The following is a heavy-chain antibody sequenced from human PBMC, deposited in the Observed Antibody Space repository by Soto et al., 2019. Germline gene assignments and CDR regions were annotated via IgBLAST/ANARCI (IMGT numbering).Heavy chain of an antibody. CDR1: GYTFSSYG. V-gene: IGHV1-18*01. Sequence: ASVKVSCKASGYTFSSYGINWVRQAPGQGLEWLGWISPYDGNTKYAQILQGRVSMTTDTSTKTAYMEVRSLRSDDTAVYYCARSDYDVRSLHEQLGPDYWGQGTLVTVSS. CDR2: ISPYDGNT. J-gene: IGHJ4*02. D-gene: IGHD6-13*01. CDR3: ARSDYDVRSLHEQLGPDY.